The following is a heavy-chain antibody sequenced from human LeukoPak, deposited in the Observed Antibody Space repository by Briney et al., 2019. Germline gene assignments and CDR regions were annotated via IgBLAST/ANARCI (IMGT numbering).Heavy chain of an antibody. CDR1: GYTFTGYY. V-gene: IGHV1-2*02. CDR2: INPNSGGT. CDR3: ARVYYDILTGYESFDY. Sequence: ASVKVSCKASGYTFTGYYMHWVRQAPGQGLEWVGWINPNSGGTNYAQKFQGRVTMTRDTSISTAYMELSRLRSDDTAVYYCARVYYDILTGYESFDYWGQGTLVTVSS. D-gene: IGHD3-9*01. J-gene: IGHJ4*02.